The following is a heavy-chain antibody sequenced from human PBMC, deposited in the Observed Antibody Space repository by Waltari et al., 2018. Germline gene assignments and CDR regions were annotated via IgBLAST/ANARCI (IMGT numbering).Heavy chain of an antibody. D-gene: IGHD2-8*01. Sequence: QVQLVESGGGVAQPGGSLRLSCVASGFTFSNFGIHWVRQAPGKGLEWVAFIRFDGSYEIYADFVKGRFTISRDNSKNTVHLQMNSLRGEDTAVYYCAKDQGLPLNGVFDYWGRGTLVTVSS. CDR3: AKDQGLPLNGVFDY. J-gene: IGHJ4*02. V-gene: IGHV3-30*02. CDR1: GFTFSNFG. CDR2: IRFDGSYE.